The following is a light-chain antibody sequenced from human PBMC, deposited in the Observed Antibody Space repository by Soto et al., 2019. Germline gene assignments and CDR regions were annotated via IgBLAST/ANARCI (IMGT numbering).Light chain of an antibody. Sequence: IVLTQSPGTLSLSPGERATLPGRASQSVSSSHLAWYQQKPGQAPRLLIYGASSRATGIPDRFSGSGSGTDFTLTISRLEPEDFAVYYCQQYSTSPPTFGGGTKVDNK. CDR3: QQYSTSPPT. CDR1: QSVSSSH. V-gene: IGKV3-20*01. CDR2: GAS. J-gene: IGKJ4*01.